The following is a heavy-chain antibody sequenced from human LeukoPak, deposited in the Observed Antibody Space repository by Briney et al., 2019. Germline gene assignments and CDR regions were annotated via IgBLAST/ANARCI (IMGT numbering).Heavy chain of an antibody. CDR1: GFTFSSYA. CDR3: AKTKITLILVANPLSGAFDM. J-gene: IGHJ3*02. D-gene: IGHD3-22*01. V-gene: IGHV3-23*01. CDR2: ISGSGGST. Sequence: GGSLRLSCAASGFTFSSYAMSWVRQAPGKGLEWVSAISGSGGSTYYAESVMGRFTISRDNSKNTLYLEMNSLRVDDTAVYYYAKTKITLILVANPLSGAFDMWGQGTLVTVSS.